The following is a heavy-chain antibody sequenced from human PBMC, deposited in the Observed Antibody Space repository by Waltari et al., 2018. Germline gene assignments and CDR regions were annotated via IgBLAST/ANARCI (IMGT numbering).Heavy chain of an antibody. J-gene: IGHJ5*02. Sequence: QVQLQESGPGLVKPSETLSLPCTVSGGSISSSYWSWIRQPPGKGLEWIGYIYYSGSTNYNPSLKSRVTISVDTSKNQFSLKLSSVTAADTAVYYCARGGGNWFDPWGQGTLVTVSS. V-gene: IGHV4-59*01. CDR3: ARGGGNWFDP. CDR2: IYYSGST. CDR1: GGSISSSY. D-gene: IGHD3-16*01.